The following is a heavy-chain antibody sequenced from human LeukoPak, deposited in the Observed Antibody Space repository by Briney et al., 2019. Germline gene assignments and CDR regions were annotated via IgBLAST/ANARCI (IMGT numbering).Heavy chain of an antibody. CDR1: GGTFTSYY. J-gene: IGHJ5*02. CDR3: ARDLRREDGYNVNWFDP. CDR2: INPSGGST. Sequence: ASVKVSCKASGGTFTSYYMHWVRQAPGQGLEWMGIINPSGGSTSYAQKFQGRVTMTRDTSTSTVYMELSSLRSEDTAVYYCARDLRREDGYNVNWFDPWGQGTLVTVSS. D-gene: IGHD5-24*01. V-gene: IGHV1-46*01.